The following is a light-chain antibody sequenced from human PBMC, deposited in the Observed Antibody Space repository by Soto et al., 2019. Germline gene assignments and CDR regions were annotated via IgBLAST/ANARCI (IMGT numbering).Light chain of an antibody. CDR1: QGISNY. CDR3: QKYDWPPFT. CDR2: AAS. J-gene: IGKJ3*01. Sequence: DIQMTQSPSSLSASVGDRVTISCRASQGISNYLAWYQQKPGEAPRLLIYAASTLQSGVSFRFTGSGSGTDFTLTISSLQPEDVATYFCQKYDWPPFTFGPGTKVDIK. V-gene: IGKV1-27*01.